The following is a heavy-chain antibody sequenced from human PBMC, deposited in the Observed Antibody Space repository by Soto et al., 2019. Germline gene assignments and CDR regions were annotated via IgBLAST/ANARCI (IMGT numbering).Heavy chain of an antibody. CDR2: INHSGST. J-gene: IGHJ4*02. Sequence: SETLSLTCAVYGGSFSGYYWSWIRQPPGKGLEWIGEINHSGSTNYNPSLKSRVTISVDTSKNQFSLKLSSVTAADTAVYFCVRQVQDFSGPGRYYFDSWGQGTLVTVSS. CDR3: VRQVQDFSGPGRYYFDS. CDR1: GGSFSGYY. V-gene: IGHV4-34*01. D-gene: IGHD3-10*01.